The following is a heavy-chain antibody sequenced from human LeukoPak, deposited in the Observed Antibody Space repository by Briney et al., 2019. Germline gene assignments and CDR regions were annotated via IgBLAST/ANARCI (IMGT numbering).Heavy chain of an antibody. CDR1: GGSISSYY. CDR3: ARATYYYDSSGYYPPLDY. D-gene: IGHD3-22*01. CDR2: IYYSGST. J-gene: IGHJ4*02. Sequence: PSETLSLTCTVSGGSISSYYWSWIRQPPGKGLEWIGYIYYSGSTNYNPSLKSRVPISVDTSKNQFSLKLSSVTAADTAVYYCARATYYYDSSGYYPPLDYWGQGTLVTVSS. V-gene: IGHV4-59*01.